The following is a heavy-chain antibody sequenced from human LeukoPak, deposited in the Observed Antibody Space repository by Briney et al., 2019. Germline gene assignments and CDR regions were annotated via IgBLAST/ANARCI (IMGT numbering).Heavy chain of an antibody. D-gene: IGHD5-18*01. CDR2: IYHSGST. CDR1: GYSISSGYY. Sequence: KPSETLSLTCTVSGYSISSGYYWGWIRQPPGKGLEWIGSIYHSGSTYYNPSLKSRVTISVDTSKNQFSLKLSSVTAADTAVYYCARDSIVDTAMVFDYWGQGTLVTVSS. V-gene: IGHV4-38-2*02. CDR3: ARDSIVDTAMVFDY. J-gene: IGHJ4*02.